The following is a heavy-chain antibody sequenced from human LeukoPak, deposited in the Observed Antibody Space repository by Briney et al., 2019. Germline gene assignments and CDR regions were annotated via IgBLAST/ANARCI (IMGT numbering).Heavy chain of an antibody. D-gene: IGHD6-19*01. V-gene: IGHV3-64*02. J-gene: IGHJ6*03. CDR3: AKGSGWLFYYYYMDV. Sequence: AGGSLRFSCAVSGFTFSTYAMHWVRQAPGKGLEYVSDINSNGGSTYYADSVKGRFTISRDNSKNTLYLQMGSLRPEDMAVYYCAKGSGWLFYYYYMDVWGKGTTVTVSS. CDR1: GFTFSTYA. CDR2: INSNGGST.